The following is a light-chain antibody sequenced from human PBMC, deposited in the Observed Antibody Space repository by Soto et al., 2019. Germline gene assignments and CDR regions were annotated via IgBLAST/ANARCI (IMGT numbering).Light chain of an antibody. CDR1: KSVSSN. V-gene: IGKV3-15*01. J-gene: IGKJ1*01. Sequence: EIVMTQSPATLSVSPGERATLSCRASKSVSSNLAWYEQKPGQAPRLLIYGASTRATGIPARFSGSGYGTDFTLTISRLQSEYFAVDYCQQYNNGRTFGQGTKLEIK. CDR3: QQYNNGRT. CDR2: GAS.